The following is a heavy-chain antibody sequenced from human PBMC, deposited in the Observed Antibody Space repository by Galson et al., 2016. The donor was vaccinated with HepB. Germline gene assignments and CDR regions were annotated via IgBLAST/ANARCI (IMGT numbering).Heavy chain of an antibody. Sequence: SLRLSCAASTFTFGTYAMSWARQAPGKGLEWVSLLSASGATTHYADSVKGRFTVSRDISKTTLYLQMNSLRAEDTALYYCAKVPYNSAWYAGFDDWGLGTLVTVSS. CDR1: TFTFGTYA. CDR3: AKVPYNSAWYAGFDD. V-gene: IGHV3-23*01. D-gene: IGHD6-19*01. CDR2: LSASGATT. J-gene: IGHJ4*02.